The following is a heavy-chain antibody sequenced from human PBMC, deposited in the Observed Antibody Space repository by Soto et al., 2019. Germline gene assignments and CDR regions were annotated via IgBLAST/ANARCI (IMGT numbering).Heavy chain of an antibody. J-gene: IGHJ4*02. CDR2: IKQDGSEK. CDR1: GFTFSSYW. CDR3: ARVRVDHDILTGYAGLVFDY. Sequence: GGSLRLSCAASGFTFSSYWMSWVRQAPGKGLEWVANIKQDGSEKYYVDSVKGRFTISRDNAKNSLYLQMNSLRAEDTAVYYCARVRVDHDILTGYAGLVFDYWGQGTLVTVSS. D-gene: IGHD3-9*01. V-gene: IGHV3-7*01.